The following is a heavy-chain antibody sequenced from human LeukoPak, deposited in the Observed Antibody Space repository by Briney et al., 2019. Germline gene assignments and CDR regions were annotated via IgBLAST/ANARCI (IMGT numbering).Heavy chain of an antibody. CDR3: VRGSRPVYNLLTGKRYFDY. Sequence: GASVKVSCKASGYTFTTYYVHWVRQAPGQGLEWMGIINPSGGSTTYAQKFRGRLTMTRDMSTSTVYMELSSLRSEDTAVYYCVRGSRPVYNLLTGKRYFDYWGQGTLLTVSS. J-gene: IGHJ4*02. CDR1: GYTFTTYY. CDR2: INPSGGST. D-gene: IGHD3-9*01. V-gene: IGHV1-46*01.